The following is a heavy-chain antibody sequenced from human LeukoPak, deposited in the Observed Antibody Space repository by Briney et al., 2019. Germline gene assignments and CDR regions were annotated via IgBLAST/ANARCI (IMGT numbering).Heavy chain of an antibody. Sequence: KPGGSLRLSCAASGFTFSDSFMNWIRQAPGKGLEWLSYISHSGSNLDYAESVRGRFTISRDNASHSLYLQINSLRAEDTAVYYCARGDSSGVPDYWGQGTLVTVSS. CDR2: ISHSGSNL. J-gene: IGHJ4*02. V-gene: IGHV3-11*01. CDR3: ARGDSSGVPDY. CDR1: GFTFSDSF. D-gene: IGHD3-22*01.